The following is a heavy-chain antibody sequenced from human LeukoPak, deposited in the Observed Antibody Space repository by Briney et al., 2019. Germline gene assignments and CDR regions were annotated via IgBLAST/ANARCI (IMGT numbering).Heavy chain of an antibody. D-gene: IGHD3-10*01. Sequence: GGSLRLSCAASGFTFSSYAMSWVRQAPGKGLEWVSAISGSGGSTYYADTVKGRFTISRDNSKNTLYLQMNSLRAEDTAVYYCAKMVRGVHYYFDYWGQGTLVTVSS. J-gene: IGHJ4*02. CDR1: GFTFSSYA. V-gene: IGHV3-23*01. CDR3: AKMVRGVHYYFDY. CDR2: ISGSGGST.